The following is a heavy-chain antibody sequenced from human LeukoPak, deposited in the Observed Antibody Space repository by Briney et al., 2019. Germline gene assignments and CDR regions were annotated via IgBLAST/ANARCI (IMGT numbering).Heavy chain of an antibody. CDR2: ISGSGEST. Sequence: GGSLRLSCTASGVSGVTFYNYVMRWVRQAPGKGLEWVSGISGSGESTYYTGSVKGRSTIARDNSKNTVYLQMNSLRAEDTAVYYCVKGSTGHFDFWGQGTLVTVSS. D-gene: IGHD2-2*01. CDR1: GVSGVTFYNYV. V-gene: IGHV3-23*01. CDR3: VKGSTGHFDF. J-gene: IGHJ4*02.